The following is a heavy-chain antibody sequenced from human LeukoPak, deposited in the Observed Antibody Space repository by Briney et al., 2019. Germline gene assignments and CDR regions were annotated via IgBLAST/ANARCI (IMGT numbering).Heavy chain of an antibody. CDR2: IYYSGST. D-gene: IGHD3-22*01. Sequence: SETLSLTCTVSGGSISSSSYYWGWIRQPPGKRLEWIGSIYYSGSTYYNPSLKSRVTISVDTSKNQFSLKLSSVTAADTAAYYCARHYYDSSGYDYWGQGTLVTVSS. V-gene: IGHV4-39*01. CDR3: ARHYYDSSGYDY. CDR1: GGSISSSSYY. J-gene: IGHJ4*02.